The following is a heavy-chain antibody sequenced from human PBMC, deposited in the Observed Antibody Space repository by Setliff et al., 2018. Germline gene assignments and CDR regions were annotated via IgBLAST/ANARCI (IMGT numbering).Heavy chain of an antibody. V-gene: IGHV1-69*13. Sequence: ASVKVSCKASGDTFRSYSISWVRQAPGQGLEWMGGIIPKLGSADYAQRFQDRVTINADESTRTVYMELSRLRSQDTAIYYCARSPHYYDSSGYCYYFDFWCQGTPVTVSS. CDR3: ARSPHYYDSSGYCYYFDF. J-gene: IGHJ4*02. CDR2: IIPKLGSA. D-gene: IGHD3-22*01. CDR1: GDTFRSYS.